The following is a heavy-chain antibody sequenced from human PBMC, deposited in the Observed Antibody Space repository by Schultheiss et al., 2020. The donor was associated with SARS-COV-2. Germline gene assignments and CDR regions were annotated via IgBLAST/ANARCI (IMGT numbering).Heavy chain of an antibody. CDR1: GFTFSSYS. J-gene: IGHJ6*03. CDR3: ARDPTYDFWSGYLYYYMDV. CDR2: ISSRSSTI. Sequence: GGSLRLSCAASGFTFSSYSMNWVRQAPGKGLEWVSYISSRSSTIYYADSVKGRFTISRDNAKNSLYLQMNSLRAEDTAVYYCARDPTYDFWSGYLYYYMDVWGKGTTVTVSS. V-gene: IGHV3-48*04. D-gene: IGHD3-3*01.